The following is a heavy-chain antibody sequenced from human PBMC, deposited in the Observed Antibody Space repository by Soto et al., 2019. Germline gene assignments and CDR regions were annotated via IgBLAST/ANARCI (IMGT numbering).Heavy chain of an antibody. Sequence: QVQLVQSGAEVKKPGSSVKVSCKASGGTFSSYAISWVRQAPGQGLEWMGGIIPIFGTANYAQKFQGRVTITADKSTSTAYMELSSQRSEDTAVYYCARDGGYCSSTSCPSPFYYYYGMDVWGQGTTVTVSS. J-gene: IGHJ6*02. CDR3: ARDGGYCSSTSCPSPFYYYYGMDV. D-gene: IGHD2-2*01. V-gene: IGHV1-69*06. CDR1: GGTFSSYA. CDR2: IIPIFGTA.